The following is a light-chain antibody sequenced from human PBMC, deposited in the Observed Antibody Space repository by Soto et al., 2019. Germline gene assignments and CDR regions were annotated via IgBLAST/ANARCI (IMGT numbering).Light chain of an antibody. CDR1: QSVSTN. J-gene: IGKJ2*01. CDR3: QQYNDWPSNT. CDR2: GAS. V-gene: IGKV3-15*01. Sequence: EIEMTQSPATLPVPPGERATLSCRATQSVSTNLDWCQQKRGQAPRLLIYGASTRAPGFPARFTGSGSGTEFTLTIRSLQTEDFAVYYGQQYNDWPSNTFGQGTKLELK.